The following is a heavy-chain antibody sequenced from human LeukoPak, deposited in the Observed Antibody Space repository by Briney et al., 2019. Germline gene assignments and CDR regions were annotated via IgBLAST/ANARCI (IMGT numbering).Heavy chain of an antibody. Sequence: GGSLRLSCAASGFTFSSYSMNWVRQAPGKGLEWVSYISSSSSYIYYADSVKGRFTISRDNAKNSLYLQMNSLRAEDTAVYYCARAKGYSYDPTNFDYWGQGTLVTVSS. CDR2: ISSSSSYI. CDR3: ARAKGYSYDPTNFDY. D-gene: IGHD5-18*01. CDR1: GFTFSSYS. J-gene: IGHJ4*02. V-gene: IGHV3-21*05.